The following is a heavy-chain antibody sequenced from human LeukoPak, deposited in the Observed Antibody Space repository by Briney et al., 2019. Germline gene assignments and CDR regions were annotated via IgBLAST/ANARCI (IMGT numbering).Heavy chain of an antibody. J-gene: IGHJ3*02. V-gene: IGHV1-69*13. CDR1: GGTFSSYA. Sequence: SVKVSCKASGGTFSSYAISWVRQAPGQGLEWMGGIIPIFGTANYAQKFQGRVTITADESTSTAYMELSSLRSGDTAVYYCAREESSAGRIFDIWGQGTMVTVSS. D-gene: IGHD3-10*01. CDR2: IIPIFGTA. CDR3: AREESSAGRIFDI.